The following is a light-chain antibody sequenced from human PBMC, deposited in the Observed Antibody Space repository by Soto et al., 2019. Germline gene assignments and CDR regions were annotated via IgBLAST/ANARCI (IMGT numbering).Light chain of an antibody. V-gene: IGKV3-15*01. CDR3: QKYNKWPLT. Sequence: EIVIAQAPATLSVSPGEGATLSCRASQTVYSSLAWYQQKPGQAPRLLIDGASTRATGIPARFSGSGSGTEFTLTISSLQSEDFAVYYCQKYNKWPLTFGGGTKVEIK. J-gene: IGKJ4*01. CDR2: GAS. CDR1: QTVYSS.